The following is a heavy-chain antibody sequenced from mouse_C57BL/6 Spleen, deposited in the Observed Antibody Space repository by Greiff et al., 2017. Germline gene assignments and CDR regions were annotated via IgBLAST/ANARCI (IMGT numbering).Heavy chain of an antibody. V-gene: IGHV1-64*01. CDR3: ARGPPYYGSSSYWYFDV. J-gene: IGHJ1*03. CDR1: GYTFTSYW. CDR2: IHPNSGST. Sequence: QVQLQQPGAELVKPGASVKLSCKASGYTFTSYWMHWVKQRPGQGLEWIGMIHPNSGSTNYNEKFKSKATLTVDKSSSTAYLQLSSLTAEDSAVYYWARGPPYYGSSSYWYFDVWGTGTTVTVSS. D-gene: IGHD1-1*01.